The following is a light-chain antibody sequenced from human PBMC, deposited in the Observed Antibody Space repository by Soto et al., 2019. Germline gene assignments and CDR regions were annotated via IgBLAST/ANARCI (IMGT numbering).Light chain of an antibody. Sequence: EIVLTQSPATLSLSPGERATLSCRASQSVSSYLAWYQQKPGQAPRLLIYDASNRATGIPARFSGSGSGTDFTLTICSLEPEDFAVYYCQQRSNWRGTFGQGTKVDIK. J-gene: IGKJ2*01. V-gene: IGKV3-11*01. CDR3: QQRSNWRGT. CDR2: DAS. CDR1: QSVSSY.